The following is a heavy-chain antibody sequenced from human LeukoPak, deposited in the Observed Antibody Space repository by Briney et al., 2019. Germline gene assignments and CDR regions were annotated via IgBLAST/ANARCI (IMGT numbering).Heavy chain of an antibody. CDR2: ISGSGGTT. J-gene: IGHJ4*02. D-gene: IGHD3-10*01. CDR1: GFTFNNYA. Sequence: GGSLRLSCAASGFTFNNYAMSWVRQAPGKGLEWVSAISGSGGTTYYADSVKGRFTFSRDNSKNTLYLQMNSLRVEDTAMYYCARVRLYGSGTYYSDSWGQGTLVTVSS. V-gene: IGHV3-23*01. CDR3: ARVRLYGSGTYYSDS.